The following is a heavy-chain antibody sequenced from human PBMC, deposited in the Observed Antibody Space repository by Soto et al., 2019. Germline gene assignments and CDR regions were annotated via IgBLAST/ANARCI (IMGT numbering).Heavy chain of an antibody. CDR3: ARGSQQSNYCYYGMDV. V-gene: IGHV1-2*04. J-gene: IGHJ6*02. Sequence: ASVKVSCKASGYTFTGYYMHWVRQAPGQGLEWMGWINPNSGGTNYAQKFQGWVTMTRDTSISTAYMELSRLRSDDTAVYYCARGSQQSNYCYYGMDVWGQGTTVTVS. CDR2: INPNSGGT. D-gene: IGHD6-13*01. CDR1: GYTFTGYY.